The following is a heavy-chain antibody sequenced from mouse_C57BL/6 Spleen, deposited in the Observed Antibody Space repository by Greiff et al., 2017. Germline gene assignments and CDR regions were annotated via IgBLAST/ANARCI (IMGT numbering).Heavy chain of an antibody. CDR1: GFSLTSYG. V-gene: IGHV2-6-1*01. CDR2: IWSDGST. Sequence: AKLLESGPGLVAPAQSLSITCTVSGFSLTSYGVHWVRQPPGKGLEWLVVIWSDGSTTYNSARKSRLSISKDNSKSQVFLKMNSLQTDDTAMYYCARHGKGYAMDDWGQGTSGTVSS. J-gene: IGHJ4*01. CDR3: ARHGKGYAMDD.